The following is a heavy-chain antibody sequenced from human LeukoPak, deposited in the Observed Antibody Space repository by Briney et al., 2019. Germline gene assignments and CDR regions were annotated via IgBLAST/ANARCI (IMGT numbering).Heavy chain of an antibody. Sequence: GGSLRLSCAASGFTFSSYSMNWVRQAPGKGLEWVSSISSSSSYIYYADSVKGRFTISRDNAKNSLYLQMNSLRAEDTAVHYCARDRVGASPGRDTFDIWAQGTLVTVSS. J-gene: IGHJ3*02. CDR3: ARDRVGASPGRDTFDI. CDR1: GFTFSSYS. CDR2: ISSSSSYI. V-gene: IGHV3-21*04. D-gene: IGHD1-26*01.